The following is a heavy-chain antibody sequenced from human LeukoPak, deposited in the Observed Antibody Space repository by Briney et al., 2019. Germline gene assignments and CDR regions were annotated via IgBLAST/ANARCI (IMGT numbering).Heavy chain of an antibody. V-gene: IGHV4-39*07. J-gene: IGHJ4*02. CDR2: IYYSGST. Sequence: PSETLSLTCTVSGGSISSSSYYWGWIRQPPGKGLEWIGSIYYSGSTYYNPSLKSRVTISVDTSKNQFSLKLSSVTAADTAVYYCARVGLGSYGSTGRRYFDYWGQGTLVTVSS. CDR1: GGSISSSSYY. D-gene: IGHD5-18*01. CDR3: ARVGLGSYGSTGRRYFDY.